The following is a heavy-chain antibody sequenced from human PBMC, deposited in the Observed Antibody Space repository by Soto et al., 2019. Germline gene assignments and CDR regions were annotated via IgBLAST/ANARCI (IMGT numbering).Heavy chain of an antibody. Sequence: EVQLVESGGGLVQPGGSLRLSCAASGFTVSSNYMSWVRQAPGKGLEWVSVIYSGGSAYYADSVKGRFTISRDNSMNPLYLQMNSLRAEDTAVYYCARHGYSYGGGYFDYWGPGTLVTVSS. CDR2: IYSGGSA. CDR1: GFTVSSNY. V-gene: IGHV3-66*04. D-gene: IGHD5-18*01. J-gene: IGHJ4*02. CDR3: ARHGYSYGGGYFDY.